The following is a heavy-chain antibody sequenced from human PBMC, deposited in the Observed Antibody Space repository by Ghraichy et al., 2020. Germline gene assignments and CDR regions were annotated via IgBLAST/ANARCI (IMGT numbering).Heavy chain of an antibody. V-gene: IGHV4-34*01. J-gene: IGHJ6*02. CDR2: INHSGST. CDR3: ARGKRSHRSYYYYGMDV. Sequence: GEINHSGSTNYSPSLKSRVTISVDTSKNQFSLKLSSVTAADTAVYYCARGKRSHRSYYYYGMDVWGLVTTVTVSS. D-gene: IGHD2-15*01.